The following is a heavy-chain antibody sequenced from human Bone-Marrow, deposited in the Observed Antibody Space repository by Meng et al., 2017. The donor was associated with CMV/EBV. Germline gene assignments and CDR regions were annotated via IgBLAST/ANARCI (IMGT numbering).Heavy chain of an antibody. CDR3: ARRSVNFDL. CDR1: GYSFTSYW. V-gene: IGHV5-51*01. J-gene: IGHJ2*01. CDR2: IYPGDSDT. Sequence: GGSLRLSCRGSGYSFTSYWIGWVRQMPGKGLEWMGIIYPGDSDTRYSPSFQGQVTISADKSISTAYLQWSSLKASDTAMYYCARRSVNFDLWGRGTLVTVSS.